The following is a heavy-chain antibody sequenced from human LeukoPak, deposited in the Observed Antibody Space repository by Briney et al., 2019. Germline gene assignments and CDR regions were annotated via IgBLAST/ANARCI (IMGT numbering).Heavy chain of an antibody. CDR3: AKRSDCSGGSCYSGVYFQH. D-gene: IGHD2-15*01. CDR1: GFTFSNSA. CDR2: LSGSGITT. V-gene: IGHV3-23*01. Sequence: GGSLRLSCAASGFTFSNSAMSWVRQAPGKGLEWVSTLSGSGITTYYADSVKGRFTISRDNSKNTLYLQMNSLRAEDTAVYYCAKRSDCSGGSCYSGVYFQHWGQGTLVTVSS. J-gene: IGHJ1*01.